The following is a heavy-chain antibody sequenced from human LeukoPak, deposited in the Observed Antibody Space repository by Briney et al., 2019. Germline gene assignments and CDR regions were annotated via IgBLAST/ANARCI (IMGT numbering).Heavy chain of an antibody. CDR1: GFTFGDYA. J-gene: IGHJ4*02. Sequence: GGSLRLSCTASGFTFGDYAISWVRQAPGKGLEWIGMIKSKAYGGTTEYAASVQGRFTISRDDSKSIAYLQMNSLKSEDTAVYFCTRDEYGQVSGPYYDCWGQGTLVTVSS. CDR3: TRDEYGQVSGPYYDC. CDR2: IKSKAYGGTT. V-gene: IGHV3-49*04. D-gene: IGHD4-17*01.